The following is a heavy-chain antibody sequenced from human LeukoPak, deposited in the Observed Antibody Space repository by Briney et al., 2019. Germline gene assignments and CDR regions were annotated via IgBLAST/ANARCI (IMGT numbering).Heavy chain of an antibody. CDR3: ARDTGVVPAAMTLYYYYYYMDV. D-gene: IGHD2-2*01. Sequence: GGSLRFSCAASGFTFSSYSMNWVRQAPGKGLEWVSSISSSSSYIYYADSVKGRFTISRDNAKNSLYLQMNSLRAEDTAVYYCARDTGVVPAAMTLYYYYYYMDVWGEGTTVTVSS. J-gene: IGHJ6*03. CDR2: ISSSSSYI. CDR1: GFTFSSYS. V-gene: IGHV3-21*01.